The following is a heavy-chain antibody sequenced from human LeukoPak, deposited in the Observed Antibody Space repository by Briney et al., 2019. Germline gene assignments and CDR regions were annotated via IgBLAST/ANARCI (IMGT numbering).Heavy chain of an antibody. Sequence: QPGGSLRLSCAASGFTFSSYAMRWVRQAPGKGLEWVSSISGSGGITYFADSMKGRSTISRDNSNNTLYLQMNSLRAEDTAVYYCAKDSRYSSHWYYHTLDVRGQGTTVTVSS. CDR1: GFTFSSYA. D-gene: IGHD6-13*01. J-gene: IGHJ6*01. CDR2: ISGSGGIT. V-gene: IGHV3-23*01. CDR3: AKDSRYSSHWYYHTLDV.